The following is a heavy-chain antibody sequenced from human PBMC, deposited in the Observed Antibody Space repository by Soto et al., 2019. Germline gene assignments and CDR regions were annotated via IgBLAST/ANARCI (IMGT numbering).Heavy chain of an antibody. CDR3: AKDPNDYDSSAYYVDY. J-gene: IGHJ4*02. V-gene: IGHV3-23*01. CDR1: GLTFSSYA. Sequence: LRLSCAASGLTFSSYAMSWVRQAPWKGLEWVSAISDSGDKTYYADSVKGRFTVSRDNSKNTLYLQMNSLRAEDTAVYFCAKDPNDYDSSAYYVDYWGRGTLVTVSS. CDR2: ISDSGDKT. D-gene: IGHD3-22*01.